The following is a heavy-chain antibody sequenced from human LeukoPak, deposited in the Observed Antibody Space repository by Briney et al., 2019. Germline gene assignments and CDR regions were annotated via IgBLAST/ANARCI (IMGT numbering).Heavy chain of an antibody. CDR1: GWSVSSSGYY. V-gene: IGHV4-39*01. CDR3: SRVAAAATHNGEYFDY. J-gene: IGHJ4*02. D-gene: IGHD6-13*01. CDR2: IYYSGST. Sequence: AETLSLTRTLSGWSVSSSGYYWGWLRQPAGKGKEWLASIYYSGSTYYNPSLKSRVTISVDTSKNQFSLKLSSVTAADTAVYYCSRVAAAATHNGEYFDYWGQGTLVTVSS.